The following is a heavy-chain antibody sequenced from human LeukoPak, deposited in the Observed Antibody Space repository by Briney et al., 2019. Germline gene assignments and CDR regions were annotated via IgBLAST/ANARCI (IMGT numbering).Heavy chain of an antibody. CDR1: GFTFDDYA. CDR2: ISWNSGSI. V-gene: IGHV3-9*01. CDR3: AKDGDYYDSSGSNY. J-gene: IGHJ4*02. Sequence: GGSLRLSCAASGFTFDDYAMHWVRQAPGKGLEWVSGISWNSGSIGYADSVKGRFTISRDNAKNSLYLQMNSLRAEDTAVYYCAKDGDYYDSSGSNYWGQGTLVTVSS. D-gene: IGHD3-22*01.